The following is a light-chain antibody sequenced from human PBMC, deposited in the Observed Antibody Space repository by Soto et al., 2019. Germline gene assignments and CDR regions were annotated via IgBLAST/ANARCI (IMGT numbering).Light chain of an antibody. CDR1: QGISSY. V-gene: IGKV1-8*01. CDR2: AAS. Sequence: RLTQSPSSFSASAGDRVTITCRASQGISSYLAWYQQKPGKAPKLLIYAASTLQSGVPSRFSGSGSGTDFTLTISCLQSEDFATYYCQQYYSYPRTFGGGTKVDIK. J-gene: IGKJ4*01. CDR3: QQYYSYPRT.